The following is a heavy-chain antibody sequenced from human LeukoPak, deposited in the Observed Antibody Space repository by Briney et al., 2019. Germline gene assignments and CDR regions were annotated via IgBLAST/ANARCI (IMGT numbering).Heavy chain of an antibody. CDR2: ISAYNGNT. CDR1: GYTFTSYG. Sequence: ASVKVSCKASGYTFTSYGISWVRQAPGQGLEWMGWISAYNGNTNYAQSLQGRVTMTTDTSTSTSYMELRSLRSDDTAVYYCARDRLGMATSPTDRHYWGQGTLVTVSS. CDR3: ARDRLGMATSPTDRHY. V-gene: IGHV1-18*01. J-gene: IGHJ4*02. D-gene: IGHD5-24*01.